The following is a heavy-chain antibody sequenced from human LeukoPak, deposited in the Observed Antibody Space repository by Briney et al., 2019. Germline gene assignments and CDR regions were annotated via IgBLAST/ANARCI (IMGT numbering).Heavy chain of an antibody. CDR2: INHSGST. V-gene: IGHV4-34*01. Sequence: PGGSLRLSCAASGFTFSSYSMNWIRQPPGKGLEWIGEINHSGSTNYNPSLKSRVTISVDTSKNQFSLKLSSVTAADTAVYYCAREGRRGGGYYYSLHHYFDYWGQGTLVTVSS. CDR1: GFTFSSYS. D-gene: IGHD3-22*01. J-gene: IGHJ4*02. CDR3: AREGRRGGGYYYSLHHYFDY.